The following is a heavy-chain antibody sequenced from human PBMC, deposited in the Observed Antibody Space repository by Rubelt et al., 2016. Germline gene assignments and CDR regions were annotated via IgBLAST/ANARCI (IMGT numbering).Heavy chain of an antibody. Sequence: EVQLVESGGDSVKPGGSLRLSCAASASTFDNDWMSWVRQAPGRGLEWVGRIKSKPEGGATDYAAPVKGRFTISRDDSKATLYLHRSSLKAEDTAVYYCTTDQKGRCSGGSCYLGGDWGQGTLVTVSS. CDR2: IKSKPEGGAT. J-gene: IGHJ4*02. CDR3: TTDQKGRCSGGSCYLGGD. V-gene: IGHV3-15*01. D-gene: IGHD2-15*01. CDR1: ASTFDNDW.